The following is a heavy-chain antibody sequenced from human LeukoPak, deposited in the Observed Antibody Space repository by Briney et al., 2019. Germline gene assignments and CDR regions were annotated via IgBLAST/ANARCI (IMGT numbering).Heavy chain of an antibody. CDR3: ARDPLPDSSGYKYYFDY. Sequence: ASVKVSCKASGGTFSSYAISWVRQAPGQGLEWMGRIIPILGIANYAQKFQGRVTITADKSTSTAYMELSSLRSEDTAVYYCARDPLPDSSGYKYYFDYWGQGTLVTVSS. V-gene: IGHV1-69*04. CDR1: GGTFSSYA. CDR2: IIPILGIA. J-gene: IGHJ4*02. D-gene: IGHD3-22*01.